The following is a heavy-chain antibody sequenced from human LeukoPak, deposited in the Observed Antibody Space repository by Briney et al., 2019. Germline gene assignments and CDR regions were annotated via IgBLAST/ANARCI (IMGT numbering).Heavy chain of an antibody. CDR1: GFTFSSYA. CDR2: ISGSGGST. CDR3: AKDTSIGRYCTNGVCSPFDY. J-gene: IGHJ4*02. Sequence: PGGSLRLSCAASGFTFSSYAMSWVRQAPGKGLEWVSGISGSGGSTYYADSVKGRFTISRDNSRSTLYLQMNSLRAEDTALYYCAKDTSIGRYCTNGVCSPFDYWGQGTLVTVSS. D-gene: IGHD2-8*01. V-gene: IGHV3-23*01.